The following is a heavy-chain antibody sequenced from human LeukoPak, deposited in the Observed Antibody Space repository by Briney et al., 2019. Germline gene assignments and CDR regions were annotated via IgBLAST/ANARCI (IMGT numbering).Heavy chain of an antibody. Sequence: GGSLRLSCAASGFTFWDTWMNWVRQVPGQGLEWVANIKQDGSEKFYVASVKGRFTISRDNGKSSLYLQMNSLRAEDTAPYYCATSYDMGWLIGYWGQGTLVTVSS. CDR1: GFTFWDTW. CDR2: IKQDGSEK. D-gene: IGHD3/OR15-3a*01. V-gene: IGHV3-7*03. J-gene: IGHJ4*02. CDR3: ATSYDMGWLIGY.